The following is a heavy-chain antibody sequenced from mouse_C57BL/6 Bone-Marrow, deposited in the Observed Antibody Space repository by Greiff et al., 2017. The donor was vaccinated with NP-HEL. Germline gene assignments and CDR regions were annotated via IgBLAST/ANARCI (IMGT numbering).Heavy chain of an antibody. CDR1: GFSLTSYG. D-gene: IGHD4-1*01. J-gene: IGHJ3*01. V-gene: IGHV2-4*01. CDR3: AKSLNWAWFAY. CDR2: IWSGGST. Sequence: VKLMESGPGLVQPSQSLSITCTVSGFSLTSYGVHWVRQPPGKGLEWLGVIWSGGSTDYNAAFISRLSISKDNSKSKVFFKMNSLQADDTAIYYCAKSLNWAWFAYWGQGTLVTVSA.